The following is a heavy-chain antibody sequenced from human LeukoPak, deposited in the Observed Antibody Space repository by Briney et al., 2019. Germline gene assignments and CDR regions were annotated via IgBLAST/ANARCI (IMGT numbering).Heavy chain of an antibody. V-gene: IGHV4-4*07. Sequence: PSETLSLTCTVSGGSISSYYWSWIRQPAGKGLKWIGRIYTSGSTNYNPSLKSRVTMSVDTSKNQFSLKLSSVTAADTAVYYCARDLRYCSGGSCYSNWFDPWGQGTLVTVSS. D-gene: IGHD2-15*01. J-gene: IGHJ5*02. CDR1: GGSISSYY. CDR2: IYTSGST. CDR3: ARDLRYCSGGSCYSNWFDP.